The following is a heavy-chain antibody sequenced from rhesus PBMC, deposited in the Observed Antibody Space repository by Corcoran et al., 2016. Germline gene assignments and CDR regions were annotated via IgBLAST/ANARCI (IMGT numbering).Heavy chain of an antibody. D-gene: IGHD6-25*01. V-gene: IGHV3-103*01. CDR3: AKDRYVGSWNRYYFDY. J-gene: IGHJ4*01. CDR2: ISNSGST. Sequence: EVQLVESGGGLAKPGGSLRLSCAASGFTFISYAIHWVRQARGKGLEWVSAISNSGSTYYADSVKGRFTISRDNSKNTLSLQMNSLRAEDTAVYYCAKDRYVGSWNRYYFDYWGQGVLVTVSS. CDR1: GFTFISYA.